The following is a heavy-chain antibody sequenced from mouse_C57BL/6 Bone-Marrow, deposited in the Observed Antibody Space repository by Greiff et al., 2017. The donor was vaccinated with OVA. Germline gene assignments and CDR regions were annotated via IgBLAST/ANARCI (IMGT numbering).Heavy chain of an antibody. CDR1: GYTFTSYW. CDR2: IHPSDSDT. J-gene: IGHJ4*01. V-gene: IGHV1-74*01. Sequence: QVQLKQPGAELVKPGASVKVSCKASGYTFTSYWMHWVKQRPGQGLEWIGRIHPSDSDTNYNQKFKGKATLTVDKSSSTAYMQLSSLTSEDSAVYYCAIEAYGNPYAMDYWGQGTSVTVSS. D-gene: IGHD2-10*02. CDR3: AIEAYGNPYAMDY.